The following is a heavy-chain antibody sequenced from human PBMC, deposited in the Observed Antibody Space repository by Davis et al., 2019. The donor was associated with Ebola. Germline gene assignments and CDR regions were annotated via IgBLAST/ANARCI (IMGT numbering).Heavy chain of an antibody. CDR3: AKDRTSYYGSGDFFDY. CDR1: GFLFSSYA. D-gene: IGHD3-10*01. V-gene: IGHV3-23*01. CDR2: ISASGGAT. Sequence: GESLNISCAASGFLFSSYATSWVRQAPGRGLEWVSSISASGGATFYADSVKGRIVMSRDNSNDTLYLRMNNLRAEDTAIYYCAKDRTSYYGSGDFFDYWGQGILVTVSS. J-gene: IGHJ4*02.